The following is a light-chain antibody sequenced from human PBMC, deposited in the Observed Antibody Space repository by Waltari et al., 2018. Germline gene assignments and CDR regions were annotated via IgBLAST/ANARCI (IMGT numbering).Light chain of an antibody. CDR1: QTIVGW. Sequence: DIQMTQSHSTLSASLGTRITITCRASQTIVGWLAWYQQKPGKAPKLLIYQASSLESGVPSRFSGSGSGTEFTLTISSLQPDDFATYYCQQYNSYPITFGQGTRLEIK. V-gene: IGKV1-5*03. CDR2: QAS. J-gene: IGKJ5*01. CDR3: QQYNSYPIT.